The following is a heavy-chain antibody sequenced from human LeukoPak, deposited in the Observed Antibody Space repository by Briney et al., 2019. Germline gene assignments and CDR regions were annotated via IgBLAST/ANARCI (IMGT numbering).Heavy chain of an antibody. Sequence: PSETLSLTCTVSGGSISSSASYWGWIRQPPGKGLEWIGAIYYSGITYYNPPLKSRVTLSVDTSTNQFSLGLSSVTAADTAVYYCARHGGGYDHLDYWGQGTLVTVSS. V-gene: IGHV4-39*01. CDR2: IYYSGIT. D-gene: IGHD5-12*01. CDR3: ARHGGGYDHLDY. CDR1: GGSISSSASY. J-gene: IGHJ4*02.